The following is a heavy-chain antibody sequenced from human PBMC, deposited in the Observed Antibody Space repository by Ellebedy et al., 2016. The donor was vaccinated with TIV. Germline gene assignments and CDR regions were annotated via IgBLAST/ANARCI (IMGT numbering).Heavy chain of an antibody. J-gene: IGHJ3*01. CDR3: ARLPCGSTSCGGAAFDL. V-gene: IGHV1-18*01. CDR1: GYTFIDYG. D-gene: IGHD2-2*01. Sequence: ASVKVSXXASGYTFIDYGVTWVRQAPGQGLECMGWFSAYNDNTNYAQKLQGRVTMTRDISTSTSYMELRGLRSDDTAVYYCARLPCGSTSCGGAAFDLWGQGTMVTVSS. CDR2: FSAYNDNT.